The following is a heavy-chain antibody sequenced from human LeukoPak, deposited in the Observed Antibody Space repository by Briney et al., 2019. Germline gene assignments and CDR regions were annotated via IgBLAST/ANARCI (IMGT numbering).Heavy chain of an antibody. D-gene: IGHD1-26*01. Sequence: GGSLRLSCAASGFTFSSYSMNWVRQAPGKGLEWVSSISSSSSYIYYADPVKGRFTISRDNAKNSLYLQMNSLRAEDTAVYYCASFQGRELLSLDYWGQGTLVTVSS. V-gene: IGHV3-21*01. CDR1: GFTFSSYS. CDR2: ISSSSSYI. J-gene: IGHJ4*02. CDR3: ASFQGRELLSLDY.